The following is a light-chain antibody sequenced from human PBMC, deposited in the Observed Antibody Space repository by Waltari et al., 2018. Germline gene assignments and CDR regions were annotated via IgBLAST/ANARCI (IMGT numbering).Light chain of an antibody. CDR2: AAS. CDR1: QSVSKY. V-gene: IGKV3-20*01. CDR3: QNHERLPAK. J-gene: IGKJ1*01. Sequence: EVVLTQSPGTLSLSPGERATFSCRASQSVSKYLAWYQQRPGQAPRLLIYAASTRATGIPDRFSGSGYGTDFSLTISRLEPEDVAVYYCQNHERLPAKFGQGTKVEIK.